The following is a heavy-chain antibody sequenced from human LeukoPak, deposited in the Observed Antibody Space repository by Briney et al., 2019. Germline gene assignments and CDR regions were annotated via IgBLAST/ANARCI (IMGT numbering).Heavy chain of an antibody. V-gene: IGHV3-48*01. D-gene: IGHD6-6*01. Sequence: GGSLRLSCAASGFTFSSYSMNWVRQAPGKGLEWVSYISSSSSTIYYADSVEGRFTISRDNAKNSLYLQTNSLSAEHTAVYYCVLGQQLDQAYYYYYMDVWGKGTTVTVSS. CDR3: VLGQQLDQAYYYYYMDV. CDR1: GFTFSSYS. J-gene: IGHJ6*03. CDR2: ISSSSSTI.